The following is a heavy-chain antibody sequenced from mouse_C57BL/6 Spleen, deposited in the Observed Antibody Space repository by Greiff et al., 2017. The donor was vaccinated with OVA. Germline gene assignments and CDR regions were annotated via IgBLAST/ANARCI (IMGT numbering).Heavy chain of an antibody. V-gene: IGHV14-2*01. D-gene: IGHD2-1*01. CDR1: GFNIKDYY. J-gene: IGHJ2*01. CDR3: AKATVTTGYFDY. CDR2: IDPEDGET. Sequence: VQLQQSGAELVKPGASVKLSCTASGFNIKDYYMHWVKQRTEQGLEWIGRIDPEDGETKYAPNFQGQATITADTSSNTAYLQLSSLTSEDTAVDYCAKATVTTGYFDYWGQGTTLTVSS.